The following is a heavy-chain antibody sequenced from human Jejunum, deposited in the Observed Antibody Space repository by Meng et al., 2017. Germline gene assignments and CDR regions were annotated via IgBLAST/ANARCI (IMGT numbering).Heavy chain of an antibody. CDR1: GFTFGSYW. CDR3: VRLGDDY. Sequence: GESLKISCAASGFTFGSYWMNWVRQAPGKGLEWVAKIKEDGSQKYYVDSVKGRFTIYRDNAKNSLYLQMNSLRAEDTAVYYCVRLGDDYWGQGTLVTVSS. D-gene: IGHD3-16*01. V-gene: IGHV3-7*01. CDR2: IKEDGSQK. J-gene: IGHJ4*02.